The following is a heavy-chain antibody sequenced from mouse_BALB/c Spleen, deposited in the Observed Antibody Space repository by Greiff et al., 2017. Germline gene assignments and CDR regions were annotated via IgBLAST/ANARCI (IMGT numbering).Heavy chain of an antibody. V-gene: IGHV5-12-1*01. Sequence: EVKLMESGGGLVKPGGSLKLSCAASGFAFSSYDMSWVRQTPEKRLEWVAYISSGGGSTYYPDTVKGRFTISRDNAKNTLYLQMSSLKSEDTAMYYCARGHYYGSSPWFAYWGQGTLVTVSA. J-gene: IGHJ3*01. CDR2: ISSGGGST. CDR1: GFAFSSYD. CDR3: ARGHYYGSSPWFAY. D-gene: IGHD1-1*01.